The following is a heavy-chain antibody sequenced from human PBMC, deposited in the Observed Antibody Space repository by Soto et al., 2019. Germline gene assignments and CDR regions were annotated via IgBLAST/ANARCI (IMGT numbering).Heavy chain of an antibody. Sequence: SETLSLTCTVSGGSISSSSYYWGWIRQPPGKGLEWIGSIYYSGSTYYNPSLKSRVTISVDTSKNQFSLKLSSVTAADTAVYYCARYDGTTVIQRFDYWGQGTLVTVSS. D-gene: IGHD4-17*01. CDR2: IYYSGST. CDR1: GGSISSSSYY. CDR3: ARYDGTTVIQRFDY. V-gene: IGHV4-39*01. J-gene: IGHJ4*02.